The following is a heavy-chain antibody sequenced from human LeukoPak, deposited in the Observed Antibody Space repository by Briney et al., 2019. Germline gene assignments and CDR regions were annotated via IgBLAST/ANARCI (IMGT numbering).Heavy chain of an antibody. V-gene: IGHV3-30*04. J-gene: IGHJ4*02. CDR3: ARDQGGYTYGYLFDS. CDR2: ISYDGSNK. Sequence: PGGSLRLSCAASEFTFSSYAMHWVRQAPGKGLEWVAVISYDGSNKYYADSVKGRFTISRDNSKNTLYLQMNSLRAEDTAVYYCARDQGGYTYGYLFDSWGQGTQVTVSS. CDR1: EFTFSSYA. D-gene: IGHD5-18*01.